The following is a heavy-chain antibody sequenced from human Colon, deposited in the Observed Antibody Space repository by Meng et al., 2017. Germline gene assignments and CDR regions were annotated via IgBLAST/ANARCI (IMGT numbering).Heavy chain of an antibody. V-gene: IGHV4-4*02. CDR2: IYHSGST. D-gene: IGHD6-19*01. CDR1: GGSISSSNW. Sequence: QGQLQEAGQGLVKPSGTLSLTGAAPGGSISSSNWWSWVRQPPGKGLEWIGEIYHSGSTNYNPSLKSRVTISVDKSKNQFSLKLSSVTAADTAVYYCASFPPPGKQWLVTDYWGQGTLVTVSS. J-gene: IGHJ4*02. CDR3: ASFPPPGKQWLVTDY.